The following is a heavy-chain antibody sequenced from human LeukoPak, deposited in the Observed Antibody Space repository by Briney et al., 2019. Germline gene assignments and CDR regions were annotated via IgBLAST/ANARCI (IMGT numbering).Heavy chain of an antibody. V-gene: IGHV3-33*01. J-gene: IGHJ3*02. CDR1: GFTFSSYG. Sequence: GGSLRLSCAASGFTFSSYGMHWVRQAPGKGLEWVAVIWYDGSNKYYADSVKGRFTISRDNSKNTLYLQMNSLRAEDTAVYYCVRGLYYYESHDTFDIWGQGTMVTVSS. D-gene: IGHD3-22*01. CDR3: VRGLYYYESHDTFDI. CDR2: IWYDGSNK.